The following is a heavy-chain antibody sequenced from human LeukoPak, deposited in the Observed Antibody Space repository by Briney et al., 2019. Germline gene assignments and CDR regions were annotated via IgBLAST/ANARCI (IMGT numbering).Heavy chain of an antibody. D-gene: IGHD3-16*01. CDR3: ARGLYSYGPNDY. CDR2: MNPNNGST. Sequence: ASVKVSCKASTYPFTRFAINWLRQAPGQGLEWMGWMNPNNGSTGYAPKFRGRVTITANNSMNTAYMELSSLRSEDTAVYYCARGLYSYGPNDYWGQGTLVTVSS. J-gene: IGHJ4*02. V-gene: IGHV1-8*01. CDR1: TYPFTRFA.